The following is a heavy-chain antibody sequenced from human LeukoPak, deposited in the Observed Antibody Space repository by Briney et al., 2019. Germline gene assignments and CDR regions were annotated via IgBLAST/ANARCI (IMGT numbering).Heavy chain of an antibody. CDR1: GFTFSSYS. CDR2: ISSSSSTI. CDR3: ARVGLHSYYYGSGSYSKDY. J-gene: IGHJ4*02. V-gene: IGHV3-48*02. Sequence: GGPLSLSWAASGFTFSSYSMSWVCQAPGKGLGWVSYISSSSSTIYYADSVKGRFTISRDNAKNSLYLQMNSLRDEDTAVYYCARVGLHSYYYGSGSYSKDYWGQGTLVTVSS. D-gene: IGHD3-10*01.